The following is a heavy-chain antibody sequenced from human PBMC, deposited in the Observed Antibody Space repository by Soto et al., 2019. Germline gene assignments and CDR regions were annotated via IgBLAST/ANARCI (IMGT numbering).Heavy chain of an antibody. CDR2: IYDSGST. CDR3: VGGKGGYYTY. D-gene: IGHD5-18*01. Sequence: QVQLQESGPGLVKPSETLSLTCTVSGGSISTYYWSWIRQPPGKGLEWIGYIYDSGSTNYNPSLKSRVPISVDASKNEFSLRLTSVTSADTAIYYCVGGKGGYYTYWGQGTLVTVSS. V-gene: IGHV4-59*01. J-gene: IGHJ4*02. CDR1: GGSISTYY.